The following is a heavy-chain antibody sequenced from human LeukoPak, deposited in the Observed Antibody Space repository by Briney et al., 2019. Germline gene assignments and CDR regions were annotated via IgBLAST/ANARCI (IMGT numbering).Heavy chain of an antibody. CDR3: TTEPSMTTDYYYYMDV. CDR2: IKSKTDGGTT. CDR1: GFTFSNAW. J-gene: IGHJ6*03. V-gene: IGHV3-15*01. Sequence: AGGSLRLSCAASGFTFSNAWMSWVRQAPGKGLEWVGRIKSKTDGGTTDYAAPVKGRFTISRDDSKNTLYLQMNSLKTEDTAVYYCTTEPSMTTDYYYYMDVWGKGTTVTVPS. D-gene: IGHD4-17*01.